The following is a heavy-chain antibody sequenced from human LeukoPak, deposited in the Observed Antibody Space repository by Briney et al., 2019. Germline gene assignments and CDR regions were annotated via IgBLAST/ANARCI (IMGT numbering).Heavy chain of an antibody. D-gene: IGHD2-15*01. CDR3: ARFVGACSGGSCYSDY. Sequence: GESLKISCKGSRYSFTSYWIGWVRQMPGKGLEWMGIIYPGDSDTRYSSSFQGQVTISAHKSISTAYLQWNSLKASDTAMYYCARFVGACSGGSCYSDYWGQGTLVTVSS. CDR1: RYSFTSYW. V-gene: IGHV5-51*01. J-gene: IGHJ4*02. CDR2: IYPGDSDT.